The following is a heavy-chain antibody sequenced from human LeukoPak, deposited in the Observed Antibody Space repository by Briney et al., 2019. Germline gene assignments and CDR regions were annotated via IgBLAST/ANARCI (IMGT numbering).Heavy chain of an antibody. V-gene: IGHV1-69*05. D-gene: IGHD1-26*01. CDR3: ARDLSGGYLYNWFDP. Sequence: ASVKVSCKASGGTFSSYAISWVRQAPGQGLEWMGRIIPIFGTANYAQKFQGRVTITTDESTSTAYMELSSLRSEDTAVYYCARDLSGGYLYNWFDPWGQGTLVTVSS. J-gene: IGHJ5*02. CDR1: GGTFSSYA. CDR2: IIPIFGTA.